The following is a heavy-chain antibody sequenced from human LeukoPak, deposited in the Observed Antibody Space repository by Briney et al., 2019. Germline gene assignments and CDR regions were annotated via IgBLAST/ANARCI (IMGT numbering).Heavy chain of an antibody. Sequence: WASVKVSCKASGGTFSSYAISWVRQAPGQGLEWMGRIIPIFGIANYAQKFQGRVTITADKSTSTAYMELNSLRSEDTAVYYCARVKAAGDHDYWGQGTLVTVSS. CDR2: IIPIFGIA. V-gene: IGHV1-69*04. CDR3: ARVKAAGDHDY. J-gene: IGHJ4*02. CDR1: GGTFSSYA. D-gene: IGHD4-17*01.